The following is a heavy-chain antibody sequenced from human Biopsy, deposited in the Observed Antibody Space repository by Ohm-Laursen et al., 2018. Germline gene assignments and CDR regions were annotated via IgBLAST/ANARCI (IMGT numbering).Heavy chain of an antibody. Sequence: GASVKASCKASGYTFTSYEINCVRQATGQGLEWMRWMNPDSGNTGYAQNFQGRVTMTRNTSISTAYMKLSSLKSEDPAVYFCARADPPLFYYGSGSSNWFDPWGQGTLVTVSS. D-gene: IGHD3-10*01. CDR3: ARADPPLFYYGSGSSNWFDP. J-gene: IGHJ5*02. V-gene: IGHV1-8*01. CDR2: MNPDSGNT. CDR1: GYTFTSYE.